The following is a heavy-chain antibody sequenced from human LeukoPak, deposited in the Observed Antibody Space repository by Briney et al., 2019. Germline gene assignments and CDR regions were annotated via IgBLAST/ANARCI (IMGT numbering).Heavy chain of an antibody. Sequence: ASVKVSCKASGFTFTSYYMHWVRQAPGQGLEWMGIINPSGGSTSYAQKFQGRVTITRDMSTSTVYMELSSRRSEDTAVYYCARPRGENEYYCDSSGYKYFDYWGQGTLVTVSS. J-gene: IGHJ4*02. CDR2: INPSGGST. V-gene: IGHV1-46*01. CDR1: GFTFTSYY. CDR3: ARPRGENEYYCDSSGYKYFDY. D-gene: IGHD3-22*01.